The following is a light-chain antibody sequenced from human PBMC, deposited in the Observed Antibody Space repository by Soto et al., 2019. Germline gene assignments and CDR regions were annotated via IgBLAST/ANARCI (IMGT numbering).Light chain of an antibody. J-gene: IGLJ2*01. Sequence: QSVLTQPPSVSAAPGQKVTISCSGSSSNIGNNYVSWYQQLPGTAPKLLIYENNKRPSGIPDRFSGAKSGTSATLGITGLQTGDEADYYCGTWDSSLSAAFGGGTKLTVL. CDR2: ENN. V-gene: IGLV1-51*02. CDR1: SSNIGNNY. CDR3: GTWDSSLSAA.